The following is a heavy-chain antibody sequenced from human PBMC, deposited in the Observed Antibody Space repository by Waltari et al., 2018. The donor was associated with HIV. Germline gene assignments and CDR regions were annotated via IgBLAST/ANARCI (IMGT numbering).Heavy chain of an antibody. Sequence: EVQLVESGGGLVQPGRSLRLSCTASGFTFGDYAMSWFRQAPGKGLEWVGFIRSKAYGGRTEYGASGKDRFIISRDDSKSIAYLQMNSLKTEDTAVYYCTRYDSSGYRRFDYWGQGTLVTVSS. CDR3: TRYDSSGYRRFDY. CDR1: GFTFGDYA. CDR2: IRSKAYGGRT. D-gene: IGHD3-22*01. V-gene: IGHV3-49*03. J-gene: IGHJ4*02.